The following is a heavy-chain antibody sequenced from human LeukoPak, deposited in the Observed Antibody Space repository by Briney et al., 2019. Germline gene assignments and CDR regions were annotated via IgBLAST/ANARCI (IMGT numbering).Heavy chain of an antibody. CDR3: ARDWDYYDSSGYGVFDY. Sequence: GGSLRLSCAASGFTFSSYEMNWVRQAPGKGLEWVSYISSGGETTYYADSVKGRFAISRDNSKNTLYLQMNSLRAEDTAVYYCARDWDYYDSSGYGVFDYWGQGTLVTVSS. V-gene: IGHV3-48*03. CDR1: GFTFSSYE. CDR2: ISSGGETT. J-gene: IGHJ4*02. D-gene: IGHD3-22*01.